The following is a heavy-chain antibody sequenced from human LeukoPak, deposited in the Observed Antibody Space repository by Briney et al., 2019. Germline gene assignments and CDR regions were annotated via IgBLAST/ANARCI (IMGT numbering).Heavy chain of an antibody. CDR2: FGPEDGET. Sequence: ASVKVSCKVSGYTLTELSMHWVRQAPGKGLEWMGGFGPEDGETIYAQKFQGRVTMTEDTSTDTAYMELSSLRSEDTAVYYCATDIHCSSTSCKGYWGQGTLVTVSS. J-gene: IGHJ4*02. D-gene: IGHD2-2*01. CDR1: GYTLTELS. CDR3: ATDIHCSSTSCKGY. V-gene: IGHV1-24*01.